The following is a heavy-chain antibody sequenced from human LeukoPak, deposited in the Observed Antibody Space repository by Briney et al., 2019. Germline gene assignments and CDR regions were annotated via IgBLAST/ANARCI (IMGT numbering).Heavy chain of an antibody. J-gene: IGHJ4*02. CDR3: AKNIALTGEFDS. Sequence: ASVKVSCKASGYTFTSYDVNWFRQATGQGLEWMGWMNPNSGITGYAQKFQGRVSLTRDTSISTAYLELISLRSEDTAVYYCAKNIALTGEFDSWGQGTLVTVSS. CDR1: GYTFTSYD. CDR2: MNPNSGIT. V-gene: IGHV1-8*01. D-gene: IGHD7-27*01.